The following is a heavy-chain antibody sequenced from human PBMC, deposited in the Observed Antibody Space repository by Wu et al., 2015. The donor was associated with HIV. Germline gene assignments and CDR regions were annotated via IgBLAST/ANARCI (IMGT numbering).Heavy chain of an antibody. J-gene: IGHJ6*03. CDR3: ARDNGYCTSPSCNVWDNYYHMDV. Sequence: QVQLLQSGPDVKKPGASVKVSCKASDDTFTFYGVTWVRQAPGQGLEWMGWINPYNGKTKYLEKFQGRVTMTIDTSTSTAYMELRSLTSDDTAVYYCARDNGYCTSPSCNVWDNYYHMDVWGEGTTVIVSS. D-gene: IGHD2-2*01. CDR1: DDTFTFYG. V-gene: IGHV1-18*01. CDR2: INPYNGKT.